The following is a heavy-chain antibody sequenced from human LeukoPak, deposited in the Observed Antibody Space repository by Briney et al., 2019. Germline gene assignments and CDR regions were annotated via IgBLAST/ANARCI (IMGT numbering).Heavy chain of an antibody. J-gene: IGHJ4*02. D-gene: IGHD2-2*01. CDR2: FDPEDGET. Sequence: ASVKVSCKVSGYTLTELSMHWVRQAPGKGLEWMGGFDPEDGETIYAQKFQGRVTMTEDTSTDTAYMELSSLRSEDTAVYYCATVPGGSTSFDYWGQGTLVTASS. CDR3: ATVPGGSTSFDY. V-gene: IGHV1-24*01. CDR1: GYTLTELS.